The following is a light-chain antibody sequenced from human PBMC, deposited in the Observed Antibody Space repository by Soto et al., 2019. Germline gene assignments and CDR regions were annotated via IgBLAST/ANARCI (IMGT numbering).Light chain of an antibody. CDR3: CSYAGGSTVV. CDR2: EVS. Sequence: QSALTQPASVSGSPGQSITISCTVTGSDVGSYNLVSWYQQHPGKAPKLMIYEVSKWPSGVSNRFSGSKSGNTASLTISGLQAEDEADYYCCSYAGGSTVVFGGGTKLTVL. J-gene: IGLJ2*01. CDR1: GSDVGSYNL. V-gene: IGLV2-23*02.